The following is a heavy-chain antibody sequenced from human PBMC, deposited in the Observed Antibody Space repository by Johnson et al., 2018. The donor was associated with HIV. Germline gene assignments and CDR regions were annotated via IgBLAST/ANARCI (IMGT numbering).Heavy chain of an antibody. V-gene: IGHV3-30*04. CDR1: RFTFSTYA. CDR2: ISYDGSNK. CDR3: VGGRIRMEGGGLGGGAFDN. D-gene: IGHD3-16*01. Sequence: VQLVESGGGLVQPGGSLRLSCAASRFTFSTYAMHWVRQAPGKGLEWVAVISYDGSNKYYADSVKGRFTISRDNSKTTLYLQMNSLRGGETAIYYCVGGRIRMEGGGLGGGAFDNLGQGTTVPVFS. J-gene: IGHJ3*02.